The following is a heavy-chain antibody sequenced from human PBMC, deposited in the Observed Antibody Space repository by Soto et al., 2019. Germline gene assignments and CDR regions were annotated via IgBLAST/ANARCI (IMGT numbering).Heavy chain of an antibody. J-gene: IGHJ5*02. V-gene: IGHV1-8*01. CDR2: INPSNGNT. CDR1: GYTFTSYD. Sequence: GASVKVSCKASGYTFTSYDINWVLQATGQGLEWMGGINPSNGNTGYAQKFQGRVTMTRSTSIRTAYMELSSLRSDDAAVYFCARTSSGTREGFDPWGQGTLVTVSS. D-gene: IGHD1-7*01. CDR3: ARTSSGTREGFDP.